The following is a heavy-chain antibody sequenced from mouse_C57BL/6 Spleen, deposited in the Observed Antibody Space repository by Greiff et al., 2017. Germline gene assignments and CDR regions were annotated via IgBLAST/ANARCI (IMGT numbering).Heavy chain of an antibody. V-gene: IGHV3-6*01. Sequence: VQLKESGPGLVKPSQSLSLTCSVTGYSITSGYYWNWIRQFPGNKLEWMGYISYDGSNNYNPSLKNRISITRDTSKNQFFLKLNSVTTEDTATYYCAREGDDGYYVNYFDYWGQGTTLTVSS. CDR3: AREGDDGYYVNYFDY. CDR1: GYSITSGYY. D-gene: IGHD2-3*01. J-gene: IGHJ2*01. CDR2: ISYDGSN.